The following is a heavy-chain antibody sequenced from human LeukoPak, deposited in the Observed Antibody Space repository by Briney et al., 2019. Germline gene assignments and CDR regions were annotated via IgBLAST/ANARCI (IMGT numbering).Heavy chain of an antibody. CDR2: INHSGST. J-gene: IGHJ4*02. D-gene: IGHD5-18*01. V-gene: IGHV4-34*01. CDR3: AREDTAMVTYY. Sequence: SETLSLTCAVYGGSFSGYYWSWIRQPPGKGLEWIEEINHSGSTNYNPSLKSRVTISVDTSKNQFSLKLSSVTAADTAVYYCAREDTAMVTYYWGQGTLVTVSS. CDR1: GGSFSGYY.